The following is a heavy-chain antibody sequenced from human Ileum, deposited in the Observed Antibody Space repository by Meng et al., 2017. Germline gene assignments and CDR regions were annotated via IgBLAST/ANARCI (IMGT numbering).Heavy chain of an antibody. D-gene: IGHD2-15*01. J-gene: IGHJ4*02. CDR3: ARDRISSGAHFDY. V-gene: IGHV3-72*01. CDR1: GFNFGVYY. Sequence: GGSLRLSCAASGFNFGVYYMDCVRQAPGKGLEWVGRIRNKADSYSTEYAASVKGRFTILRDDSKNTMYLQMNSLETEDTGVYFCARDRISSGAHFDYWGQGTLVTVSS. CDR2: IRNKADSYST.